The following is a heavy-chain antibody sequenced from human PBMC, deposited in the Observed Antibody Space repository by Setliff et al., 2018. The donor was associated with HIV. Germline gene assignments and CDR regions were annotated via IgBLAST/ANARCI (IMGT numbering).Heavy chain of an antibody. CDR3: ARGSWGSWRFDY. CDR1: GGAMNNNY. J-gene: IGHJ4*02. CDR2: IYIRGT. Sequence: PSETLSLTCTVSGGAMNNNYWSWIRQPAGKGLEWIGRIYIRGTNYNPSLKTRLTMSLDTSSNQFSLNLNSVTAAVTAVYYCARGSWGSWRFDYWGQGTLVTVSS. D-gene: IGHD6-13*01. V-gene: IGHV4-4*07.